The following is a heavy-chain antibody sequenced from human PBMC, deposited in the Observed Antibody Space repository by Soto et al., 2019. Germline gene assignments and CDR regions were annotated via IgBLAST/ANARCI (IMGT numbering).Heavy chain of an antibody. Sequence: SETLSLTCAVSGVSIHNSHSFWGWIRQPPGKGLELIGSVYYSGGSHYNPSLKGRVTISVDTSNNQVSLRVNSVTAADTAVYYCGRVVEGATRHTDSDSWGQGMLVTVSS. CDR1: GVSIHNSHSF. CDR2: VYYSGGS. CDR3: GRVVEGATRHTDSDS. D-gene: IGHD2-15*01. V-gene: IGHV4-39*02. J-gene: IGHJ5*02.